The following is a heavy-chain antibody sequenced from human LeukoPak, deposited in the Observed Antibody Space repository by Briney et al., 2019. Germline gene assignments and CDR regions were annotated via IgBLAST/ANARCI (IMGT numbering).Heavy chain of an antibody. D-gene: IGHD1-26*01. V-gene: IGHV3-15*01. CDR1: GITFNYAW. CDR3: TTDRRELENI. J-gene: IGHJ4*02. CDR2: IRDKTGGGTS. Sequence: GGSLRLSCTASGITFNYAWMTWVRQAPGKGLERVGRIRDKTGGGTSDYAAPVKGRFTISRDDSKNMLYLQMNSLRTEDTGVYYCTTDRRELENIWGQGTLVTVSS.